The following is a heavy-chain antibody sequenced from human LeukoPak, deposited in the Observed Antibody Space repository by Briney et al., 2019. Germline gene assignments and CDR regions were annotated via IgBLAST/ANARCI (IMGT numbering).Heavy chain of an antibody. V-gene: IGHV1-69*13. CDR3: ARDPSPAYCGGDCYSENYFDY. Sequence: SVKVSCKASGGTFSSYAISWVRQAPGQGLEWMGGIIPIFGTANYAQKFQGRVTITADESTSTAYMELSSLRSEDTAVYYCARDPSPAYCGGDCYSENYFDYWGQGTLVTVSS. CDR1: GGTFSSYA. D-gene: IGHD2-21*02. CDR2: IIPIFGTA. J-gene: IGHJ4*02.